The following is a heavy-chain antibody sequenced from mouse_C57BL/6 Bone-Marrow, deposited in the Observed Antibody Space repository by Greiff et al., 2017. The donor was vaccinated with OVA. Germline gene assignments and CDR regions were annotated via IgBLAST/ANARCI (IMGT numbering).Heavy chain of an antibody. J-gene: IGHJ4*01. CDR3: SRTALGNYLMDY. D-gene: IGHD2-1*01. V-gene: IGHV2-9-1*01. CDR1: GFSFTSYA. CDR2: IWTGGGK. Sequence: VQVVESGPGLVAPSQSLSIPCTVSGFSFTSYAISWVRQPPGKGLEWLGVIWTGGGKNYNSALNSRLSISKDNSKSQVFLTMNSLQTDDTASYYCSRTALGNYLMDYWGQGTSVTVSS.